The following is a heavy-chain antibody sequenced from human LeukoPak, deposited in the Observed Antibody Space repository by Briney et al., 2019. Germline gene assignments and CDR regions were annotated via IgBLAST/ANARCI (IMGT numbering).Heavy chain of an antibody. CDR3: ASGSIVGVLWG. J-gene: IGHJ4*02. D-gene: IGHD1-26*01. CDR1: GGSISSFY. CDR2: IYYSGST. V-gene: IGHV4-59*01. Sequence: ASETLSLTCTVSGGSISSFYWSWIRQPPGKGLEWIGYIYYSGSTNYNPSLKSRVTMSVDTSNNQFSLKLSSVTAADTAVYYCASGSIVGVLWGWGQGTLVTVSS.